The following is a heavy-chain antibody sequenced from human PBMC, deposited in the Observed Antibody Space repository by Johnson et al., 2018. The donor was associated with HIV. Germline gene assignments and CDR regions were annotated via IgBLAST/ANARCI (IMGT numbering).Heavy chain of an antibody. CDR3: ARDPTTHNSRLTVDFGAFDI. CDR1: GFTLDDYD. J-gene: IGHJ3*02. Sequence: VQLVESGGGVVRPGGSLRLSCVASGFTLDDYDMSWVRQAPGKGLEWVCGFYRNCGSTGYAASVKGRFTISRDNAKNSLDLQMNSLTDEDTALYYCARDPTTHNSRLTVDFGAFDIWGQGTMVTVSS. D-gene: IGHD7-27*01. V-gene: IGHV3-20*04. CDR2: FYRNCGST.